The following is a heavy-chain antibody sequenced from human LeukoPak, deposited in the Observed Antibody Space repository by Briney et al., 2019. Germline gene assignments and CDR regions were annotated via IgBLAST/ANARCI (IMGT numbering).Heavy chain of an antibody. V-gene: IGHV4-39*01. Sequence: PSDTLSLTCTVSGGSLGRSNTYWGWIRQTPGKGLEWLGTILHSGYTYNNPSLKSRVTMSVDSSKNQFSLSLSSVTAADTAVYFCARHRGGGGYHYTDVWGKGTTVIVSS. CDR1: GGSLGRSNTY. D-gene: IGHD2-21*01. CDR2: ILHSGYT. J-gene: IGHJ6*03. CDR3: ARHRGGGGYHYTDV.